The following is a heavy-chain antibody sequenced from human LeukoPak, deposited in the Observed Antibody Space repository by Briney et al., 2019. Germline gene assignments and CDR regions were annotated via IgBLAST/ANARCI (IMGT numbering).Heavy chain of an antibody. CDR2: IYYSGGT. J-gene: IGHJ5*02. V-gene: IGHV4-39*01. CDR1: GGSIISNSYY. D-gene: IGHD3-10*01. CDR3: ARHASYYYGSGFDP. Sequence: SETLSLTCTVSGGSIISNSYYWGWIRQPPGKGLEWIGSIYYSGGTYYNPSLKSRVTLSVDTSKNQFSLKLSSVTAADTAVYYCARHASYYYGSGFDPWGQGTLVTVSS.